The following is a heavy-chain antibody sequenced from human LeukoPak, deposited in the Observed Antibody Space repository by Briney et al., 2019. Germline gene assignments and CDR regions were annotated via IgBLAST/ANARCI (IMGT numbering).Heavy chain of an antibody. CDR3: ASHLYSGYDIYYYYGMDV. V-gene: IGHV5-51*01. D-gene: IGHD5-12*01. Sequence: GESLKISCKGSGYSFTSYWIGWVRQMPGKGLEWMGIIYPGDSDTRYSPSFQGQVTISADKSISTAYLQWSSLKASDTAMYYCASHLYSGYDIYYYYGMDVWGQGTTVTVSS. CDR2: IYPGDSDT. CDR1: GYSFTSYW. J-gene: IGHJ6*02.